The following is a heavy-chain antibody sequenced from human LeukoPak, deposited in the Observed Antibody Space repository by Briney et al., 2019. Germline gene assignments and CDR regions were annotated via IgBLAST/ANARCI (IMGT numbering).Heavy chain of an antibody. CDR1: GFTFSNYA. CDR2: IRYDGSNK. CDR3: ASIGIVGATALDYFDY. Sequence: GGSLRLSCAASGFTFSNYAMYWVRQAPGKGLEWVAFIRYDGSNKYYADSVKGRFTISRDNSKNTLYLQMNSLRAEDTAVYYCASIGIVGATALDYFDYWGQGTLVTVSS. J-gene: IGHJ4*02. V-gene: IGHV3-30*02. D-gene: IGHD1-26*01.